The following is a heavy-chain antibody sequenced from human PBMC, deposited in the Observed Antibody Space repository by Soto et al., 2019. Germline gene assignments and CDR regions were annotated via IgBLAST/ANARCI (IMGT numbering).Heavy chain of an antibody. CDR1: GFSFRSYS. CDR2: ITTGRGNT. Sequence: GGSVRLSCAASGFSFRSYSMNWVRQAPGKGLEWVSSITTGRGNTYYAESVKGRFIISRDNAKDSVFLQMNSLRGEDTAVYYCARDRAGGYDGVDFWGQGTLVTVSS. J-gene: IGHJ4*02. CDR3: ARDRAGGYDGVDF. D-gene: IGHD5-12*01. V-gene: IGHV3-21*01.